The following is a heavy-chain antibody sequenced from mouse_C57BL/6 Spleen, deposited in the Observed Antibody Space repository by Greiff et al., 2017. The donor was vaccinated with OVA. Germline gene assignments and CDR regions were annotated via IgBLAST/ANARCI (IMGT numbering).Heavy chain of an antibody. CDR2: INPSNGGT. J-gene: IGHJ3*01. Sequence: QVQLQQPGTDLVKPGASVKLSCKASGYTFTSYWMPWVKQRPGQGLEWIGNINPSNGGTNYNEKLKSKATLTVDKSSSTAYMQLSSLTSDDSAVDYCARSGFYGYDFFADWGQGTLVTVSA. CDR3: ARSGFYGYDFFAD. D-gene: IGHD2-2*01. V-gene: IGHV1-53*01. CDR1: GYTFTSYW.